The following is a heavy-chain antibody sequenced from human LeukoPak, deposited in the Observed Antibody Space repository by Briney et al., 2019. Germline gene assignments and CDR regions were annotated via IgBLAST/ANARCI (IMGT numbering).Heavy chain of an antibody. J-gene: IGHJ3*02. D-gene: IGHD1-1*01. Sequence: ASVKVSCKASGYTFTSYDINWVRQATGQGLEWMGWMNPNSGNTGYAQKFQGRVTMTRNTSISTAYMELSSLRSEDTPVYYCARGERYTDTFDIWGQGTMVTVSS. V-gene: IGHV1-8*01. CDR3: ARGERYTDTFDI. CDR1: GYTFTSYD. CDR2: MNPNSGNT.